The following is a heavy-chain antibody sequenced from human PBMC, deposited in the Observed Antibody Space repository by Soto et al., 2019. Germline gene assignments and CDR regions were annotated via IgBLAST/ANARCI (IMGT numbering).Heavy chain of an antibody. D-gene: IGHD2-8*01. V-gene: IGHV6-1*01. Sequence: SQTLSLTCAISGDSVSSNSAAWNWIRQSPSRGLEWLGRTYYRSKWYNDYAVSVKSRITINPDTSKNQFSLQLNSVTPEDTAVYYCARDIVLMVYAIQEYYYYYGMDVWGQGTTVTVS. CDR2: TYYRSKWYN. CDR1: GDSVSSNSAA. J-gene: IGHJ6*02. CDR3: ARDIVLMVYAIQEYYYYYGMDV.